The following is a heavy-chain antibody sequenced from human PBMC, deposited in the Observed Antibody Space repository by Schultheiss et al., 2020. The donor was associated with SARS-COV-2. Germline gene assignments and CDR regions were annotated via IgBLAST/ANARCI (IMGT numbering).Heavy chain of an antibody. D-gene: IGHD1-1*01. J-gene: IGHJ5*02. Sequence: GGSLRLSCAASEFTFTNYAMTWVRQAPGKGLEWVSAISGSGDNTFYADSVKGRFTISRDNSKNTLFLQMNSLRAEDTAVYYCARGRYNWNGYWFDPWGQGTLVTVSS. V-gene: IGHV3-23*01. CDR3: ARGRYNWNGYWFDP. CDR2: ISGSGDNT. CDR1: EFTFTNYA.